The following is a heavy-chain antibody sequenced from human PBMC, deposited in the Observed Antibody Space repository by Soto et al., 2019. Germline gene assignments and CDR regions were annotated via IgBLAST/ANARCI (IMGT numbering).Heavy chain of an antibody. Sequence: KASETLSLTCAVYGGSFSGYYWSWIRQPPGKGLEWIGEINHSGSTNYNPSLKSRVTISVDTSKNQFSLKLSSVTAADTAVYYCERGPIHMVRGGYYYYGMDVWGQGTTVTVSS. V-gene: IGHV4-34*01. CDR1: GGSFSGYY. CDR2: INHSGST. CDR3: ERGPIHMVRGGYYYYGMDV. J-gene: IGHJ6*02. D-gene: IGHD3-10*01.